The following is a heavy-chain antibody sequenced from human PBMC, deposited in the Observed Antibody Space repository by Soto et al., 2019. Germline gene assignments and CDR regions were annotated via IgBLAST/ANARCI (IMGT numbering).Heavy chain of an antibody. V-gene: IGHV4-31*03. J-gene: IGHJ4*02. CDR3: ARGEGYCSGGNCFYFDY. D-gene: IGHD2-15*01. Sequence: PSETLSLTCTVSGASISSGGYYWSWIRQHPXKGLEWIGYIYYGASSHYNPSLKSRVSISIDTSKNQLSLNLGSVTVADTAVYYCARGEGYCSGGNCFYFDYWGQGSPVTVSS. CDR2: IYYGASS. CDR1: GASISSGGYY.